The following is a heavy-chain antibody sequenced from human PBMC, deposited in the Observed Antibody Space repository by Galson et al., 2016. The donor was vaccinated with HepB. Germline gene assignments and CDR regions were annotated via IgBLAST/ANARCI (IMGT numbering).Heavy chain of an antibody. CDR2: INNDGSSS. CDR3: VRDMYGSYFAFDI. V-gene: IGHV3-74*01. Sequence: SLRLSCAASGFTFNDYWMHWVRQAPGRGLDWVSRINNDGSSSTYADSVKGRFTISRDNAKNTLYLQMNSLRAEDTTAYYCVRDMYGSYFAFDIWGQGTMVTVSS. D-gene: IGHD1-26*01. CDR1: GFTFNDYW. J-gene: IGHJ3*02.